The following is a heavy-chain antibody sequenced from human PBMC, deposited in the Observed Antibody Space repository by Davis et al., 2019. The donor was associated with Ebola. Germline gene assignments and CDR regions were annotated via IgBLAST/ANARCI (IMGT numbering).Heavy chain of an antibody. D-gene: IGHD2-2*02. Sequence: SETLSLTCTVSGGSISSSSYYWGWIRQPPGKGLEWIGSIYYSGSTYYNPSLKSRVTISVDTSKNQFSLKLSPVTAADTAVYYCARGGYCSSTSCYTSWYFDLWGRGTLVTVSS. CDR1: GGSISSSSYY. V-gene: IGHV4-39*01. CDR2: IYYSGST. CDR3: ARGGYCSSTSCYTSWYFDL. J-gene: IGHJ2*01.